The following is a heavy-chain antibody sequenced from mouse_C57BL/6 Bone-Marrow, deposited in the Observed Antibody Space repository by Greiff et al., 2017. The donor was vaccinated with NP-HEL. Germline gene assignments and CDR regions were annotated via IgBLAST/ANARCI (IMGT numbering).Heavy chain of an antibody. V-gene: IGHV14-2*01. CDR1: GFHIHYLY. CDR2: FDPEDGET. J-gene: IGHJ2*01. CDR3: ANNPTDTTVVAKGY. Sequence: LQQSGAELVKPGASVKLSCTASGFHIHYLYMHWVKQRTEKGLEWIGRFDPEDGETKFDPKFQGKATITADTTSNTAYLQLSSLTSKDTAVYYCANNPTDTTVVAKGYWGQGTTLTVSS. D-gene: IGHD1-1*01.